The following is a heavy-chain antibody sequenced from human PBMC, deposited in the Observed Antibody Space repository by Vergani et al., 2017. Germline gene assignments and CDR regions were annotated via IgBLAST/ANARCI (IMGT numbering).Heavy chain of an antibody. CDR3: ARLYYYGSGSYYNRPYYFDY. D-gene: IGHD3-10*01. V-gene: IGHV1-69*12. CDR2: IIPIFGTA. Sequence: QVQLVQSGAEVKKPGSSVKVSCKASGGTFSSYAISWVRQAPGQGLEWMGGIIPIFGTANYAQKFQGRVTITADESTSTAYMELSSLRSEDTAVYYCARLYYYGSGSYYNRPYYFDYWGQGTLVTVSS. J-gene: IGHJ4*02. CDR1: GGTFSSYA.